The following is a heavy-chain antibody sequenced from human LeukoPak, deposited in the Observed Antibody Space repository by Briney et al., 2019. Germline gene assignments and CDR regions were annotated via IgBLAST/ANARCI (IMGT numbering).Heavy chain of an antibody. CDR3: ASVTTVTTKGHGAFDI. Sequence: GASVKASCKASGGAFSSSAISWVRQAPGQGLEWMGGIMPIFGTANYAQNFQGRVTITADESTSTAYMKLSSLRSEDTAVYYCASVTTVTTKGHGAFDIWGQGTMVTVSS. CDR1: GGAFSSSA. D-gene: IGHD4-17*01. CDR2: IMPIFGTA. V-gene: IGHV1-69*13. J-gene: IGHJ3*02.